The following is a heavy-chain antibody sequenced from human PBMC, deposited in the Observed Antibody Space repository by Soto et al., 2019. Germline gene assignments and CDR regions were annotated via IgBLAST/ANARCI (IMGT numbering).Heavy chain of an antibody. Sequence: GESLKISCKGSGHSFTTNWIGWVRQMPGKGLEWMGVIYPADSDTRYSPSFQGQVTISADKSISTAYLQWSSLKASDTAMYYCARITNWEFDPWGQGTLVTVSS. CDR3: ARITNWEFDP. V-gene: IGHV5-51*01. CDR1: GHSFTTNW. D-gene: IGHD1-26*01. CDR2: IYPADSDT. J-gene: IGHJ5*02.